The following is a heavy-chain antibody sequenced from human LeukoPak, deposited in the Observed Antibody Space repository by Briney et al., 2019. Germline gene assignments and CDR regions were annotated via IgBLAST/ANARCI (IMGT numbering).Heavy chain of an antibody. CDR1: GFTFSSYW. D-gene: IGHD4-17*01. CDR3: ARDDTVTTRVGFID. J-gene: IGHJ4*02. CDR2: IKQDGSEK. V-gene: IGHV3-7*01. Sequence: GGSLRLSCAASGFTFSSYWMSWVRQAPGKGLEWVANIKQDGSEKYYVDSVKGRFTISRDNAKNSLYLQMNSLRAEDTAVYYCARDDTVTTRVGFIDRGQGTLVTVSS.